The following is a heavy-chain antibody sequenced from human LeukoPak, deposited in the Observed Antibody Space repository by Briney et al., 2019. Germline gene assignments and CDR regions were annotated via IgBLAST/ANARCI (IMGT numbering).Heavy chain of an antibody. V-gene: IGHV4-59*08. CDR2: IYYSGST. Sequence: SETLSLTCTVSGASITSYYWSWIRRPPGKGLEGIGYIYYSGSTTYKPSLKSRVTISVDTSKNQFSLKLSSVTAADTAVYYCARLSIVGATNFDYWGQGTLVTVSS. J-gene: IGHJ4*02. CDR1: GASITSYY. D-gene: IGHD1-26*01. CDR3: ARLSIVGATNFDY.